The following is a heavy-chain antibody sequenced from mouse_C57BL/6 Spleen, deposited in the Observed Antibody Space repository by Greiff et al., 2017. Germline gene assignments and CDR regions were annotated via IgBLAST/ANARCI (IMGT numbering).Heavy chain of an antibody. V-gene: IGHV5-6*01. CDR3: ARPYDYDEAWFAY. CDR2: ISSGGSYT. Sequence: EVKLVESGGDLVKPGGSLKLSCAASGFTFSSYGMSWVRQTPDKRLEWVATISSGGSYTYYPESVKGRFTISRDNAKNTLYLQMSSLKSEDTAMYYCARPYDYDEAWFAYWGQGTLVTVSA. J-gene: IGHJ3*01. D-gene: IGHD2-4*01. CDR1: GFTFSSYG.